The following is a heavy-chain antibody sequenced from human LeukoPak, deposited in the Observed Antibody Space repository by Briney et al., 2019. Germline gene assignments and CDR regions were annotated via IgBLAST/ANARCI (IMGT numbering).Heavy chain of an antibody. D-gene: IGHD3-10*01. Sequence: PGGSLRLSCAASGFTVSSNYMSWVRQAPGKGLEWVSVIYSGGGTYYADSVKGRFTISRDNSKNTLYLQMNSLRAEDTAVYYCARDTYYYGSGPTRASWGQGTLVTVSS. CDR1: GFTVSSNY. CDR3: ARDTYYYGSGPTRAS. V-gene: IGHV3-53*01. J-gene: IGHJ4*02. CDR2: IYSGGGT.